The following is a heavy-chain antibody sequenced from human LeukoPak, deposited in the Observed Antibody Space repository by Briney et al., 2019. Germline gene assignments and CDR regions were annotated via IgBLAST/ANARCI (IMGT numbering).Heavy chain of an antibody. D-gene: IGHD2-2*01. Sequence: SVKVSCKAPGGTFSSYAISWVPKAPGQGLEWMEPIIPIFGTANYAQKSQGRVTITADESTSTAYMELSSLRSQDTALYYCASTGLLCISTSCGGSNWFDPWGQGNLVTVTP. CDR3: ASTGLLCISTSCGGSNWFDP. V-gene: IGHV1-69*01. J-gene: IGHJ5*02. CDR2: IIPIFGTA. CDR1: GGTFSSYA.